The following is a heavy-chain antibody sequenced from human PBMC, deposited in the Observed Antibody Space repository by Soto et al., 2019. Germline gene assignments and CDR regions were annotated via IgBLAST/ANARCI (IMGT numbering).Heavy chain of an antibody. D-gene: IGHD6-19*01. CDR1: GGTFSSYA. J-gene: IGHJ6*02. Sequence: QVQLVQSGAEVKKPGSSVKVSCKASGGTFSSYAISWVRQAPGQGLEWMGGIIPIFGTANYAQKFQGRVTITADESTSTAYMELSSLSSEDTAVYYCARAYAVAGPYYSYYGMDVWGQGTTVTVSS. CDR3: ARAYAVAGPYYSYYGMDV. CDR2: IIPIFGTA. V-gene: IGHV1-69*12.